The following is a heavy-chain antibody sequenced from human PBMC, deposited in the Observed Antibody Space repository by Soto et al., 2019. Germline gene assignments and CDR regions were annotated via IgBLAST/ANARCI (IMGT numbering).Heavy chain of an antibody. CDR3: ARGQQLVFNYYYYYGMDV. Sequence: ASVKVSCKASGYTFTSYDINWVRQATGQGLEWMGWMNPNSGNTGYAQKFQGRVTMTRNTSISTAYMELSSLRSEDTAVYYCARGQQLVFNYYYYYGMDVWGQGTTVTVSS. CDR2: MNPNSGNT. CDR1: GYTFTSYD. V-gene: IGHV1-8*01. J-gene: IGHJ6*02. D-gene: IGHD6-13*01.